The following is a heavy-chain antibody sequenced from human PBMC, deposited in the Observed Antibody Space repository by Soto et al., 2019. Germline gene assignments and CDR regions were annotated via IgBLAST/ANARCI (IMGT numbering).Heavy chain of an antibody. Sequence: EVQLVESGGGLVQPGGSLRLSCAASGFTFNNFWLHWVRQGPGKGLEWVSRINTDGSDTSYADSVKGRFAISRDNARSTLFLQMDCLRAGDTAVYYCARSGQIAGLAYWGQGTLVTVSS. V-gene: IGHV3-74*01. J-gene: IGHJ4*02. CDR1: GFTFNNFW. D-gene: IGHD3-10*01. CDR2: INTDGSDT. CDR3: ARSGQIAGLAY.